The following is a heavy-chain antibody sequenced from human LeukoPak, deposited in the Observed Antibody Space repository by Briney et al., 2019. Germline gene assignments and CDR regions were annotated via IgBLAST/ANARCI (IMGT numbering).Heavy chain of an antibody. V-gene: IGHV3-7*01. Sequence: GGSLRLSCVASGFTFSSFWMSWVRQAPGKGLEFVANIDQDGSVRNYVDSVKGRFIISRDNAKNSPYLQMDSLRAEDTAVYFCARDPGSSSFDYWGLGTPVTASS. CDR3: ARDPGSSSFDY. CDR2: IDQDGSVR. J-gene: IGHJ4*01. CDR1: GFTFSSFW. D-gene: IGHD6-13*01.